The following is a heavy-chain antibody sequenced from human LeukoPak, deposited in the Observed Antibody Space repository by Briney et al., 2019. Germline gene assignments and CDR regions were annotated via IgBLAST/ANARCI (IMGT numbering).Heavy chain of an antibody. V-gene: IGHV4-59*01. J-gene: IGHJ3*02. CDR2: IYYSGST. CDR1: GGSISSYY. CDR3: ARAIRYEAFDI. Sequence: PSETLSLTCTVSGGSISSYYWSWIRQPPGKGLEWIGYIYYSGSTNYHPSLKSRVTISVDTSKNQFSLKLSSVTAADTAVYYCARAIRYEAFDIWGQGTMVTVSS. D-gene: IGHD3-3*02.